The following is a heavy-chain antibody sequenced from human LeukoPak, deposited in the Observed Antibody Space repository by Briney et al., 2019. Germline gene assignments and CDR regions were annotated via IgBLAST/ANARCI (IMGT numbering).Heavy chain of an antibody. D-gene: IGHD5-24*01. CDR2: IYYSGST. CDR3: AREMGDAFDI. Sequence: PSETLSLTCTVSGGSISSYYWSWIRQPPGKGLEWIGYIYYSGSTNYNPSLKSRVTISVDTSKNQFSLKLGSVTAADTAVYYCAREMGDAFDIWGQGTMVTVSS. CDR1: GGSISSYY. V-gene: IGHV4-59*01. J-gene: IGHJ3*02.